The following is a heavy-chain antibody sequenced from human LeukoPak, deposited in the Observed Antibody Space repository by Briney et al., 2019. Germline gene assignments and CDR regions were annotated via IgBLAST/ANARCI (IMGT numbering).Heavy chain of an antibody. D-gene: IGHD1-26*01. CDR1: GGTFSSYA. V-gene: IGHV1-69*06. J-gene: IGHJ4*02. Sequence: SVKVSCKASGGTFSSYAIIWVRQAPGQGLEWMGGIIPIFGTTNYAQKFQGRVTITADKSTSTAYMELSSLRSEDTALYYCARGEAWELRRGFDYWGQGTLVTVSS. CDR3: ARGEAWELRRGFDY. CDR2: IIPIFGTT.